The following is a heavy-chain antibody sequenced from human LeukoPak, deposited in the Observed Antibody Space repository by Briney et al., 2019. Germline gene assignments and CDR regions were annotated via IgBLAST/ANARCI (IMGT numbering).Heavy chain of an antibody. CDR1: GFTLSSYA. V-gene: IGHV3-23*01. CDR3: AKSPWQHPGEDWFDP. D-gene: IGHD3-10*01. J-gene: IGHJ5*02. Sequence: GGSLRLSCAASGFTLSSYAMSWVRQAPGKGLEWVSAISGSGGSTYYADSVKGRFTISRDNSKNTLYLQMSSLRAEDTAVYYCAKSPWQHPGEDWFDPWGQGTLVTVSS. CDR2: ISGSGGST.